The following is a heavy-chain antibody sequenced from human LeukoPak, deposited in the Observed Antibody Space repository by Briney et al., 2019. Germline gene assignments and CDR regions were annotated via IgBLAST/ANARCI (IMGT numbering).Heavy chain of an antibody. CDR3: ARGLRFGAFDI. D-gene: IGHD3-16*01. CDR2: INHSGST. Sequence: SETLSLTCAVYGGFFSGYYCSWIRQPPGKGLEWIGEINHSGSTNYNPSLKSRVTISVDTSKNQFSLKLSSVTAADTAVYYCARGLRFGAFDIWGQGTMVTVSS. CDR1: GGFFSGYY. J-gene: IGHJ3*02. V-gene: IGHV4-34*01.